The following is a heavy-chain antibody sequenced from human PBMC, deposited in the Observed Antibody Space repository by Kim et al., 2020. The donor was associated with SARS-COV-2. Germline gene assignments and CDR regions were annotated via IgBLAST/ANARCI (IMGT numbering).Heavy chain of an antibody. Sequence: ASVKVSCKASGYTFTSYYMHWVRQAPGQGLEWMGIINPSGGSTSYAQKFQGRVTMTRNTSTSTVYMELSSLRSEDTAVYYCARAGVGGSYWRVYWYFDLWGRGTLVTVSS. CDR1: GYTFTSYY. J-gene: IGHJ2*01. V-gene: IGHV1-46*01. D-gene: IGHD1-26*01. CDR3: ARAGVGGSYWRVYWYFDL. CDR2: INPSGGST.